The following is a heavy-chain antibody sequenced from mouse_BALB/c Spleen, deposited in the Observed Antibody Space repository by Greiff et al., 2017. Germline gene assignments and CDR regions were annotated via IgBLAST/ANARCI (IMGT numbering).Heavy chain of an antibody. CDR1: GYTFTSYW. CDR2: IYPGDGDT. CDR3: ARSPYGSSYGYAMDY. Sequence: VQLQQSGAELARPGASVKLSCKASGYTFTSYWMQWVKQRPGQGLEWIGAIYPGDGDTRYTQKFKGKATLTADKSSSTAYMQLSSLAFEDSAVYYCARSPYGSSYGYAMDYWGQGTSVTVSS. V-gene: IGHV1-87*01. D-gene: IGHD1-1*01. J-gene: IGHJ4*01.